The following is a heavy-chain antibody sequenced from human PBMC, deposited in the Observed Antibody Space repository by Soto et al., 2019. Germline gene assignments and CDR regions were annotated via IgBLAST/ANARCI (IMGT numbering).Heavy chain of an antibody. CDR3: ARGGQDFWSGPFDY. CDR1: GGSISNYF. J-gene: IGHJ4*02. V-gene: IGHV4-4*07. D-gene: IGHD3-3*01. Sequence: SETLSLTCTVSGGSISNYFCNWIRQPAGKGLEWIGRIDNSGSTNYNPSLKSRITMSADTSRNQFSLKLNSVTTADTAVYYCARGGQDFWSGPFDYWGQGALVAVSS. CDR2: IDNSGST.